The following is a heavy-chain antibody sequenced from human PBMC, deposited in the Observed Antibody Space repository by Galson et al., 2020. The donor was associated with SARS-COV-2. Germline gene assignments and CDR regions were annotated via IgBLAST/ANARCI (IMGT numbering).Heavy chain of an antibody. CDR3: ARQGGGSGSYYYYYYYMDV. CDR1: GYSFTSYW. D-gene: IGHD3-10*01. J-gene: IGHJ6*03. CDR2: IDPSDSYT. V-gene: IGHV5-10-1*01. Sequence: HGESLKISCKGSGYSFTSYWISWVRQMPGKGLEWMGRIDPSDSYTNYSPSFQGHVTISADKSISTAYLQWSSLKASDTAMYYCARQGGGSGSYYYYYYYMDVWGKGTTVTVSS.